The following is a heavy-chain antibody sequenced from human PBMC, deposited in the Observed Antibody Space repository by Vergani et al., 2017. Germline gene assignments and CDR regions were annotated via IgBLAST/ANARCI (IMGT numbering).Heavy chain of an antibody. CDR2: INHSGST. CDR1: GGSFSGYY. Sequence: QVQLQQWGAGLLKPSETLSLTCAVYGGSFSGYYWSWIRQPPGKGLEWIGEINHSGSTNYNPSLKSRVTISVDTSKNQFSLKLSSVTAADTAVYYCASFPKYSRGPWGQGTLVTVSS. CDR3: ASFPKYSRGP. J-gene: IGHJ5*02. V-gene: IGHV4-34*01. D-gene: IGHD2-21*01.